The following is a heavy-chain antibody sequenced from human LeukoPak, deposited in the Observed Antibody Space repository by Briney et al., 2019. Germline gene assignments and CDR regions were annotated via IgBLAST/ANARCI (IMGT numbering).Heavy chain of an antibody. CDR2: INHSGST. Sequence: SETLSLTCAVYGGSFSGYYWSWIRQPPGKGLEWIGEINHSGSTNYNPSLKSRVTISVDTSKNQFSLKLSSVTAADTAVYYCARGKDFWSGYYGYYMDVWGKGTTVTVSS. V-gene: IGHV4-34*01. CDR1: GGSFSGYY. D-gene: IGHD3-3*01. CDR3: ARGKDFWSGYYGYYMDV. J-gene: IGHJ6*03.